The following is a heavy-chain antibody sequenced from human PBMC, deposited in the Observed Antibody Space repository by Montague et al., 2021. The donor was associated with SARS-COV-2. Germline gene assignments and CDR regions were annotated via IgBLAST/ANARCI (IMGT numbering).Heavy chain of an antibody. Sequence: SETLSLTCTVSGASISTGTYYWGWIRQPPGKGLEWIGYIYYSGSTNYNPSLKSRVTISVDTSKNQFSLKLSSVTAADTAVYYRARLGRGYSYAQSAFDIWGQGTMVTVSS. CDR2: IYYSGST. V-gene: IGHV4-61*05. CDR1: GASISTGTYY. CDR3: ARLGRGYSYAQSAFDI. D-gene: IGHD5-18*01. J-gene: IGHJ3*02.